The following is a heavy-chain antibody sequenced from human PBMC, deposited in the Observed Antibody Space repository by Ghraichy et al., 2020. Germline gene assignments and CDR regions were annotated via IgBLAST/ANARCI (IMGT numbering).Heavy chain of an antibody. Sequence: ASVKVSCKVSGYTLTELSMHWVRQAPGKGLEWMGGFDPEDGETIYAQKFQGRVTMTEDTSTDTAYMELSSLRSEDTAVYYCATRPPAQYQLLVDLHFDYWGQGTLVTVSS. CDR3: ATRPPAQYQLLVDLHFDY. V-gene: IGHV1-24*01. CDR2: FDPEDGET. CDR1: GYTLTELS. D-gene: IGHD2-2*01. J-gene: IGHJ4*02.